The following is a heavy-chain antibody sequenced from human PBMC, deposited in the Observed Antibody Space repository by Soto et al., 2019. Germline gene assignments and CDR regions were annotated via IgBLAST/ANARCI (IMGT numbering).Heavy chain of an antibody. Sequence: QVQLVESGGGVVQPGRSLRLSCAASGFTFSSYAMHWVRQAPGKGLEWVAVISYDGSNKYYADSVKGRFTISRDNSKNTLYLQMNSLRAEDTAVYYCARDPGLIGIAAADWGQGTLVTVSS. CDR3: ARDPGLIGIAAAD. D-gene: IGHD6-13*01. V-gene: IGHV3-30-3*01. CDR1: GFTFSSYA. J-gene: IGHJ4*02. CDR2: ISYDGSNK.